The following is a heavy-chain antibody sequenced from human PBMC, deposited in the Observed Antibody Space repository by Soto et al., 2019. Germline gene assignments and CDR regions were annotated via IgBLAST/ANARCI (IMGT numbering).Heavy chain of an antibody. CDR3: TKVRADYYDSSGPNY. Sequence: ASVKVSCKASGYTFTSYDINWVRQATGQGLEWMGWMNPNSGNTGYAQKFQGRVTMTRNTSISTAYMELSSLKTEDTAVYFCTKVRADYYDSSGPNYWGQGTLVTVSS. D-gene: IGHD3-22*01. J-gene: IGHJ4*02. CDR2: MNPNSGNT. CDR1: GYTFTSYD. V-gene: IGHV1-8*01.